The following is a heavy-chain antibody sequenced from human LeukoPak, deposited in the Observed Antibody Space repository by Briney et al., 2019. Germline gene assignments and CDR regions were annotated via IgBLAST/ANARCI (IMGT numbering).Heavy chain of an antibody. CDR3: AQDIRIEQVPGLGPGG. CDR2: INCGGSVY. D-gene: IGHD2-21*01. J-gene: IGHJ4*02. Sequence: GGSVRLSCAASGFSVSNYDVMWVRQGQGKGLEWVTFINCGGSVYSYEDSVRGRFTISKDNSKNTVYLQMKSLRTEDTAVYFCAQDIRIEQVPGLGPGGWGQGTPVTVSS. V-gene: IGHV3-30*02. CDR1: GFSVSNYD.